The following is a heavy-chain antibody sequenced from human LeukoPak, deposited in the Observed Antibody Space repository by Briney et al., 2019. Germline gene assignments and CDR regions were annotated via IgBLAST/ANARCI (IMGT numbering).Heavy chain of an antibody. CDR3: ARGPSLRGYSGYDGNWYFDL. V-gene: IGHV1-18*01. D-gene: IGHD5-12*01. J-gene: IGHJ2*01. CDR2: ISAYNGNT. CDR1: GGTFSSYA. Sequence: ASVKVSCKASGGTFSSYAISWVRQAPGQGLEWMGWISAYNGNTNYAQKLQGRVTMTTDTSTSTAYMELRSLRSDDTAVYYCARGPSLRGYSGYDGNWYFDLWGRGTLVTVSS.